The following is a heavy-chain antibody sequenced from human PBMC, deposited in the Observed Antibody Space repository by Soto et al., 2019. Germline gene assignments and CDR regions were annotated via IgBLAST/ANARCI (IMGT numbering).Heavy chain of an antibody. D-gene: IGHD3-22*01. CDR2: IRYDGSNI. CDR3: ARSNYDRSGYWDYFEY. V-gene: IGHV3-30*02. CDR1: GFTFNTYG. J-gene: IGHJ4*02. Sequence: GGSRRLSCAASGFTFNTYGMHWVRQAPGKGLDWVALIRYDGSNIYYVDSVKGRFTISRDNSKNTLYLQMNSVRAEDTAVYYCARSNYDRSGYWDYFEYWGQGTLVTVSS.